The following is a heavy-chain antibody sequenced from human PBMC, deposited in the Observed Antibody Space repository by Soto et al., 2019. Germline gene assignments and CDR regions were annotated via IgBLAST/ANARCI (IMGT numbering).Heavy chain of an antibody. Sequence: QVQLVESGGGVVQPGRSLRLSCAASGFTFSSYGMHWVRQAPGKGLEWVAVISYDGSNKYYADSVKGRFTISRDNSKNTLYQQMNSLRAEDTAVYYCAKEQVAGTVLVDYWGQGTLVTVSS. CDR3: AKEQVAGTVLVDY. CDR2: ISYDGSNK. D-gene: IGHD6-19*01. CDR1: GFTFSSYG. V-gene: IGHV3-30*18. J-gene: IGHJ4*02.